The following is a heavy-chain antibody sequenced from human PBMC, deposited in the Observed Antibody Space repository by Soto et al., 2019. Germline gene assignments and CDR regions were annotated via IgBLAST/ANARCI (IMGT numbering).Heavy chain of an antibody. D-gene: IGHD5-12*01. V-gene: IGHV3-64D*06. CDR2: VRGNGDPP. Sequence: GGSLRLSCSASGFTFSSYAMHWVRQAPGKGLEYVSGVRGNGDPPFYADSVKGRFTISRDNSKDTLYLQMSSLSADDTAVYYCVKSRGGNNFDFFDWGQGALVTVSS. CDR1: GFTFSSYA. J-gene: IGHJ4*02. CDR3: VKSRGGNNFDFFD.